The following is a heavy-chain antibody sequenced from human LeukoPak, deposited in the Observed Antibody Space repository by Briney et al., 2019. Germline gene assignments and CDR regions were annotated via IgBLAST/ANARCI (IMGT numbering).Heavy chain of an antibody. Sequence: SETLSLTCTVSGGSLSSYYWSWIRQPPGKGLEWIGYIYYSGSTNYNPSLKSRVTISVDTSKNQFSLKLSSVTAADTAGYYCAIGGQLGYNWFDPGGEGTLVTVSS. D-gene: IGHD6-6*01. CDR1: GGSLSSYY. J-gene: IGHJ5*02. CDR2: IYYSGST. V-gene: IGHV4-59*01. CDR3: AIGGQLGYNWFDP.